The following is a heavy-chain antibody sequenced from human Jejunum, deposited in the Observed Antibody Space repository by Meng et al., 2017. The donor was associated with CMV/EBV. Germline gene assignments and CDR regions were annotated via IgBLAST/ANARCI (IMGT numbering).Heavy chain of an antibody. CDR2: TYYRSKWYS. CDR1: GDSVSRNSGA. CDR3: AREGGWNYFDY. D-gene: IGHD6-19*01. V-gene: IGHV6-1*01. J-gene: IGHJ4*02. Sequence: VQLQQSGPGLVKPSETLPLTCAISGDSVSRNSGAWHWIRQSPSRGLEWLGRTYYRSKWYSEYAPSVKSRIVINPDTSKNQFSLQVNSVTPEDTAVYYCAREGGWNYFDYWGQGALVTVSS.